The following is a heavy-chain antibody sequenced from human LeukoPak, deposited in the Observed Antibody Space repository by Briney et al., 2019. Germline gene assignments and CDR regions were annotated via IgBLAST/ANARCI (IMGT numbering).Heavy chain of an antibody. J-gene: IGHJ4*02. CDR3: ARVGDYGGNLEYYFDY. V-gene: IGHV1-2*02. D-gene: IGHD4-23*01. Sequence: ASVKVSCKASGYTFTGYYMHWVRQAPGQGLEWMGWINPNSGGTNYAQKFQGRVTMTRDTSISTAYMELSRLRSDDTAVYYCARVGDYGGNLEYYFDYWDQGTLVTVSS. CDR2: INPNSGGT. CDR1: GYTFTGYY.